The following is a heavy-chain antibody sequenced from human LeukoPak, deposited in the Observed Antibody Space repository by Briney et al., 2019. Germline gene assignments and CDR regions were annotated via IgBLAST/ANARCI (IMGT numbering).Heavy chain of an antibody. V-gene: IGHV3-48*03. CDR3: ARGPSGLWFGELPTSPFDY. Sequence: GGSLRLSCAASGFTFSSYEMNWVRQAPGEGLEWVSYISSSGSTIYYADSVKGRFTISSDNAKNSLYLQMNSLRAEDTAVYYCARGPSGLWFGELPTSPFDYWGQGTLVTVSS. J-gene: IGHJ4*02. D-gene: IGHD3-10*01. CDR1: GFTFSSYE. CDR2: ISSSGSTI.